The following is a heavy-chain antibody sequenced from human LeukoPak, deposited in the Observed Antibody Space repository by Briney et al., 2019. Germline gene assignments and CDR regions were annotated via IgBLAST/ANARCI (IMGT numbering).Heavy chain of an antibody. J-gene: IGHJ6*03. CDR1: GGSFSDYY. CDR2: INHHGST. D-gene: IGHD3-10*01. CDR3: ARGDQRFGSGTVNFYSSYMDV. Sequence: SDTLSLTCTVYGGSFSDYYWSWIRQPPGKGLEWIGEINHHGSTNYNPSLTSRLTISVATSKNQFSLNLGSVTAADTAVYYCARGDQRFGSGTVNFYSSYMDVWGKGTTVTVS. V-gene: IGHV4-34*01.